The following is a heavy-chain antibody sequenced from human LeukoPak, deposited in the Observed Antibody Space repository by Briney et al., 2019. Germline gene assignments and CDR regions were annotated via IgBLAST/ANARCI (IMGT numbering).Heavy chain of an antibody. Sequence: GGSLRLSCAASGFTVSSNYMSWVRQAPGKGLEWVSVIYSGGSTYYADSVKGRFTISRHNSKNTLYLQMNSLRAEDTAVYYCARDSGRGYSGHAGAYYYYGMDVWGQGTTVTVSS. D-gene: IGHD5-12*01. CDR3: ARDSGRGYSGHAGAYYYYGMDV. V-gene: IGHV3-53*04. CDR1: GFTVSSNY. J-gene: IGHJ6*02. CDR2: IYSGGST.